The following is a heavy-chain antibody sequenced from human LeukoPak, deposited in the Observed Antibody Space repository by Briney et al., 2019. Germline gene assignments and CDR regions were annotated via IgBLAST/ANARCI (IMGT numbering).Heavy chain of an antibody. Sequence: PSETLSLTCTVSGGSISSYYWSWIRQPPGKGLEWIGYIYYSGSTNYNPSLKSRVTISVDTSKNQFSLKLSSVTAADTAVYYCARGTSRAAHDYWGQGTLVTVSS. D-gene: IGHD6-13*01. J-gene: IGHJ4*02. V-gene: IGHV4-59*12. CDR3: ARGTSRAAHDY. CDR1: GGSISSYY. CDR2: IYYSGST.